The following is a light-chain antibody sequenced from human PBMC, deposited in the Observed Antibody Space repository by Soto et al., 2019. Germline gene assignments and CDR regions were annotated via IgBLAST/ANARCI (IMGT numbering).Light chain of an antibody. V-gene: IGKV1-39*01. Sequence: DIQMTQSPASLSASVGDRVTITCRASQSISSYLNWYRQEPGNAPKLLIYAASSLQSGVPPRLSGSGSGTDFTLTITILQPEDFATYYCQQSYNTPWTFGQGTKVEIK. J-gene: IGKJ1*01. CDR3: QQSYNTPWT. CDR1: QSISSY. CDR2: AAS.